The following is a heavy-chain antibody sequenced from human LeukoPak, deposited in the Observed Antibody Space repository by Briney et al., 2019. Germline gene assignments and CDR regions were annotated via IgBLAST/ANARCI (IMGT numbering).Heavy chain of an antibody. V-gene: IGHV1-2*02. D-gene: IGHD3-22*01. CDR2: MHPNSGGT. Sequence: ASVKVSCKASGYTFSDYYLHWLRQAPGQGLEWMGWMHPNSGGTNYAQNFQGRVTMTRDTSITTAYMDLSRLTSDDTALYYCASLAHFDGSTYYPDFWGQGTLVTVSS. CDR1: GYTFSDYY. CDR3: ASLAHFDGSTYYPDF. J-gene: IGHJ4*02.